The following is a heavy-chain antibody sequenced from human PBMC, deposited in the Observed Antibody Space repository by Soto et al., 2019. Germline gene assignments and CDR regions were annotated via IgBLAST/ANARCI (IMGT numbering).Heavy chain of an antibody. J-gene: IGHJ6*02. Sequence: ASVKVSCKASGYTFTSYAMHWVRQAPGQRLELMGWINAGNGNTKYSQKFQGRVTIARDTSASTAYMELSSLRSEDTAVYYCARAGVTYYDFWSGYSGYYYYGMDVWGQGTTVTVYS. CDR2: INAGNGNT. CDR1: GYTFTSYA. D-gene: IGHD3-3*01. CDR3: ARAGVTYYDFWSGYSGYYYYGMDV. V-gene: IGHV1-3*01.